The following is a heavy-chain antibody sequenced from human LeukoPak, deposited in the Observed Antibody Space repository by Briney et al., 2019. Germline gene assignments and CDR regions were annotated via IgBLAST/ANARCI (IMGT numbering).Heavy chain of an antibody. CDR3: ARNDRGRPADY. Sequence: SETLSLTCNVAGGSISNSPYYWGWIRQPPGKGLEWIGSMHYSGTTYHNPSLRSRVTISVDTSKNQFSLRLISVTAADTAVYYCARNDRGRPADYWGQGTLVTVSS. CDR1: GGSISNSPYY. CDR2: MHYSGTT. J-gene: IGHJ4*02. V-gene: IGHV4-39*01. D-gene: IGHD1-26*01.